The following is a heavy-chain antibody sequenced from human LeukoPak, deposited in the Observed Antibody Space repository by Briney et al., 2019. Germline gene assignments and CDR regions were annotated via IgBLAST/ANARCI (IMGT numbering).Heavy chain of an antibody. CDR1: GFTFSSYG. CDR2: IRYDGSNK. V-gene: IGHV3-30*02. CDR3: AKDLYYDVLTGPFDY. Sequence: GGSLRLSCAASGFTFSSYGMHWVRQAPGKGLEWVAFIRYDGSNKYYADSVKGRFTISRDNSKNTLYLQMNSLRAEDTAVYYCAKDLYYDVLTGPFDYWGQGTLVTVSS. D-gene: IGHD3-9*01. J-gene: IGHJ4*02.